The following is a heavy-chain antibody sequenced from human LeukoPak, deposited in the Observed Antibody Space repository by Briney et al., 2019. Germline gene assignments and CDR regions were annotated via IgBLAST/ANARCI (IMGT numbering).Heavy chain of an antibody. CDR2: IYYSGST. D-gene: IGHD2-2*01. J-gene: IGHJ4*02. Sequence: PSETLSLTCTVSGGSISSSSYYWGWIRQPPGKGLEWIGSIYYSGSTYYNPSLKSRVTISVDTSKNQFSLKLSSVTAADTAVYYCARHVGRSTSLRPYFSYWGQGTLVTVSS. CDR1: GGSISSSSYY. V-gene: IGHV4-39*01. CDR3: ARHVGRSTSLRPYFSY.